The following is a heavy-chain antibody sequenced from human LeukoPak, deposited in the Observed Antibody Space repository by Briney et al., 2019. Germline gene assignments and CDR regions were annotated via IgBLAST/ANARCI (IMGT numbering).Heavy chain of an antibody. J-gene: IGHJ4*01. V-gene: IGHV4-39*01. CDR3: ARKKLVARGYFDY. CDR1: GGSMSSSGYY. Sequence: PSETLSLTCTVSGGSMSSSGYYWDWIRQPPGKGLEWIGSINQSGKTYYEPSLKSRVTISVDTSKTQFSLELRTVTAADTAVYYCARKKLVARGYFDYWGQGALVTVSS. D-gene: IGHD1-1*01. CDR2: INQSGKT.